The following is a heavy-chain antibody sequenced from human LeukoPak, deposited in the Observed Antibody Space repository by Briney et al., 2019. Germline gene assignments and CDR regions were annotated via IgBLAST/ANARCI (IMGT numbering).Heavy chain of an antibody. D-gene: IGHD5-12*01. V-gene: IGHV3-20*01. CDR2: INWNGGST. CDR1: GFTFDDYG. J-gene: IGHJ4*02. CDR3: ARAIGYSGYWYFDY. Sequence: GGSLRLPCAASGFTFDDYGMSWVRQAPGKGLEWVSGINWNGGSTGYADSVKGRFTISRDNAKNSLYLQMNSLRAEDTALYHCARAIGYSGYWYFDYWGQGTLVTVSS.